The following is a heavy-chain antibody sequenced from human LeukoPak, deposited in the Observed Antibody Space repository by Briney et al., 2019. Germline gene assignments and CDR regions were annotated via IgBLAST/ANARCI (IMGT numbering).Heavy chain of an antibody. CDR3: ARDSSRDAKFDP. CDR2: INPNSGGT. J-gene: IGHJ5*02. Sequence: ASVKVSCKASGYTLTGYYMHWVRQAPGQGLEWMGWINPNSGGTNYAQKFQGRVTMTRDTSISTAYMELSRLRSDDTALYYCARDSSRDAKFDPWGQGTLVTVSS. CDR1: GYTLTGYY. D-gene: IGHD6-13*01. V-gene: IGHV1-2*02.